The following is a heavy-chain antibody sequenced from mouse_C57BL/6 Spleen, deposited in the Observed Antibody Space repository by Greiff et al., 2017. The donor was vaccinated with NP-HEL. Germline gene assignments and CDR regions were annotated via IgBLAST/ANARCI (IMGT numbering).Heavy chain of an antibody. D-gene: IGHD1-1*01. CDR1: GFNIKDDY. Sequence: VQLQQSGAELVRPGASVKLSCTASGFNIKDDYMHWVKQRPEQGLEWIGWIDPENGDTEYASKFQGKATITADTSSNTAYLQLSSLTSEDTAVYYRFTSRGLFITTVVAPFDYWGQGTTLTVSS. CDR2: IDPENGDT. CDR3: FTSRGLFITTVVAPFDY. J-gene: IGHJ2*01. V-gene: IGHV14-4*01.